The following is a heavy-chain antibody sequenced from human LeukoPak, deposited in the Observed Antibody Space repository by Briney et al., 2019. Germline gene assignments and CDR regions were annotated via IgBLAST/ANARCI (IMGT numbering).Heavy chain of an antibody. J-gene: IGHJ3*02. CDR3: ARAPDYYDSSGYYSDAFDI. Sequence: EASVKVSCKASGYTFTSYDINWVRQATGQGLEWMGWMNPNSGNTGYAQKFQGRVTMTRNTSRSTAYMELSSLRSEDTAVYYCARAPDYYDSSGYYSDAFDIWGQGTMVTVSS. CDR2: MNPNSGNT. CDR1: GYTFTSYD. D-gene: IGHD3-22*01. V-gene: IGHV1-8*01.